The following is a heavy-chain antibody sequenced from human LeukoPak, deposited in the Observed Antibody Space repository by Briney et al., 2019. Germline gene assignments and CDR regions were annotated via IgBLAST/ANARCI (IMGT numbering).Heavy chain of an antibody. CDR2: INPNIGGT. Sequence: GASVKVSCKASGYTFTGYYMHWVRQAPGQGLEWMGWINPNIGGTNYAQKFQGRVTMTRDTSISTAYMELSRLRSDDTAVYYCARDLNESGYSSSWPSWFDPWGQGTLVTVSS. D-gene: IGHD6-13*01. V-gene: IGHV1-2*02. CDR3: ARDLNESGYSSSWPSWFDP. CDR1: GYTFTGYY. J-gene: IGHJ5*02.